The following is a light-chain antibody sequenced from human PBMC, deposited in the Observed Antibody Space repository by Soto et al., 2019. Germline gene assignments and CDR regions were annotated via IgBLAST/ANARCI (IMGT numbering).Light chain of an antibody. V-gene: IGKV3-11*01. Sequence: EIVLTQSPATLSLSPGERATLSCRASQSVSSYLAWYQHKPGQAPRLLIYDASNRAAGIPSRFSGSGSGTDFTITLSSLEPEDFAVYYCQQSGNWPLTFGGGTKVEIK. CDR3: QQSGNWPLT. J-gene: IGKJ4*01. CDR1: QSVSSY. CDR2: DAS.